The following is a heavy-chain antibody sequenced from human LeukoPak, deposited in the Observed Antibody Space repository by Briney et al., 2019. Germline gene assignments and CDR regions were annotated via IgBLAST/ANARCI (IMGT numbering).Heavy chain of an antibody. V-gene: IGHV1-2*02. Sequence: GASVKVSCKASGYTFTSYDINWVRQAPGQGLEWMGWINPNSGGTNYAQKFQGRVTMTRDTSISTAYMELSRLRSDDTAVYYCARSRKKKDSSSWYFGPLDDAFDIWGQGTMVTVSS. CDR2: INPNSGGT. CDR1: GYTFTSYD. CDR3: ARSRKKKDSSSWYFGPLDDAFDI. J-gene: IGHJ3*02. D-gene: IGHD6-13*01.